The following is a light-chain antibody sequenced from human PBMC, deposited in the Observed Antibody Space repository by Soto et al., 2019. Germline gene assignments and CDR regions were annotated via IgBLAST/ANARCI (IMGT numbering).Light chain of an antibody. CDR3: QQYISYPYT. CDR1: QTTNTW. CDR2: DAS. V-gene: IGKV1-5*01. J-gene: IGKJ2*01. Sequence: DIQMTQFPSTLSASVGDRVTITCRASQTTNTWLAWYQQKPGTAPKLLIYDASSLEGGVPSRFSASGSGTEFTLTISSLQPDDLATYYCQQYISYPYTFGQEIKVEIK.